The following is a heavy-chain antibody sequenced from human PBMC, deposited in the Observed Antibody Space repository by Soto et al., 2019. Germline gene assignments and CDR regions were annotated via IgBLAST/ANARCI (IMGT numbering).Heavy chain of an antibody. D-gene: IGHD1-1*01. CDR2: ISSGSSYI. J-gene: IGHJ4*02. Sequence: GGSLRLSCAASGFTFSSYIMTWVRQAPGKGLEWVSTISSGSSYIYYADSVKGRFTISRDDANNSLYLQMNSLRADDTAVYYCARGSKMTTFWGQGTLVTVSS. V-gene: IGHV3-21*01. CDR3: ARGSKMTTF. CDR1: GFTFSSYI.